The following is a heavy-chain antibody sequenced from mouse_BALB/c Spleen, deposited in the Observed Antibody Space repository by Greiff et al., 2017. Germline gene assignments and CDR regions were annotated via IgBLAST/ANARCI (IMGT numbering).Heavy chain of an antibody. V-gene: IGHV14-3*02. CDR2: IDPANGNT. D-gene: IGHD2-2*01. CDR3: ARKGDYYGYDDYAMDY. CDR1: GFNIKDTY. J-gene: IGHJ4*01. Sequence: EVQLQQSGAELVKPGASVKLSCTASGFNIKDTYMHWVKQRPEQGLEWIGRIDPANGNTKYDPKFQGKATITADTSSNTAYLQLSSLTSEDTAVYYCARKGDYYGYDDYAMDYWGQGTSVTVSS.